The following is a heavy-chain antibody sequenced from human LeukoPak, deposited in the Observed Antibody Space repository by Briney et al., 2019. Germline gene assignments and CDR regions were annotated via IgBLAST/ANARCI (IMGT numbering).Heavy chain of an antibody. V-gene: IGHV1-18*01. D-gene: IGHD6-19*01. CDR2: ISAYNGNT. CDR3: ARVVYSSGWYDGAFDI. Sequence: ASVKVSCKASGYTFTSYGISWVRQAPGQGLEWMGWISAYNGNTNYAQKLQGRVTMTTDTSTSTAYMELRSLRSDDTAVYYCARVVYSSGWYDGAFDIWGQGTMVTVSS. CDR1: GYTFTSYG. J-gene: IGHJ3*02.